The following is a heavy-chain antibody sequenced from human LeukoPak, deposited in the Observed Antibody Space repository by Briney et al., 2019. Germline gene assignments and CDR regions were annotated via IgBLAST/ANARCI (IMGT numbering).Heavy chain of an antibody. V-gene: IGHV3-21*01. CDR1: GFTFSTYT. CDR2: ISSSSSYI. CDR3: ARDLFGSPAMAPFDY. D-gene: IGHD5-18*01. J-gene: IGHJ4*02. Sequence: GGSLRLSCAASGFTFSTYTMNWVRQAPGKGLEWVSSISSSSSYIYYADSVKGRFTISRDNAKNSLYLQMNSLRAEDTAVYYCARDLFGSPAMAPFDYWGQGTLVTVSS.